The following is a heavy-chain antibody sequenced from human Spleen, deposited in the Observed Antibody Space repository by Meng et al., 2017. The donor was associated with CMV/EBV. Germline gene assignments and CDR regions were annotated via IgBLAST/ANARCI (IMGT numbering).Heavy chain of an antibody. V-gene: IGHV1-69*05. CDR2: IIAIFHTT. Sequence: SVKVSCKASGYTFTSYNMHWVRQAPGQGLEWMGGIIAIFHTTNYAQKFQGRVTITTDEPTSTVYMELSGLRSEDTAVYYCARNPNYYGSGSSGYFDYWGQGTLVTVSS. CDR1: GYTFTSYN. J-gene: IGHJ4*03. D-gene: IGHD3-10*01. CDR3: ARNPNYYGSGSSGYFDY.